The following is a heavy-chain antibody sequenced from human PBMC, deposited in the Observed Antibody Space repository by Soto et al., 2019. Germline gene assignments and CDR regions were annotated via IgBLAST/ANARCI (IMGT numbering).Heavy chain of an antibody. CDR3: ASFDMGTTGDY. D-gene: IGHD4-17*01. CDR1: GGSISSDDYY. Sequence: QVQLQESGPGLVKPSQTLSLTCSVSGGSISSDDYYWSWIRQPPGKGLEWIGHIYYSGNTYYSPSLTSRVTIAVDTSKNQFSLNLNSVTAADTAVYYCASFDMGTTGDYWGQGALVTVSS. V-gene: IGHV4-30-4*01. J-gene: IGHJ4*02. CDR2: IYYSGNT.